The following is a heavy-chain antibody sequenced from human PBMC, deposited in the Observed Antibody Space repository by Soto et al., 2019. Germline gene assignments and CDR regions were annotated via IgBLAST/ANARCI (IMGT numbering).Heavy chain of an antibody. CDR2: IY. CDR3: ATVWFGESQH. Sequence: QLQLQESGPGLVKPSETLSLTCTVSGGSISSSSYYWGWIRQPPGKGLEWIGSIYYNPSLKSRVTISVDTSKNQFSLKLSSVTAADTAVYYCATVWFGESQHWGQGTLVTVSS. V-gene: IGHV4-39*01. D-gene: IGHD3-10*01. J-gene: IGHJ1*01. CDR1: GGSISSSSYY.